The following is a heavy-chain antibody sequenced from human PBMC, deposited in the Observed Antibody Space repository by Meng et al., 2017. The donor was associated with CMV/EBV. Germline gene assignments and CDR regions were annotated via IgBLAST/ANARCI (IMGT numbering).Heavy chain of an antibody. V-gene: IGHV1-69*05. CDR2: IIPIFGTA. CDR1: GGTFSSYA. CDR3: ARAGGSGSYNFDY. J-gene: IGHJ4*02. D-gene: IGHD1-26*01. Sequence: KASGGTFSSYAISWVRQAPGQGLEWMGGIIPIFGTANYAQKFQGRVTITTDESTSTAYMELSSLRSEDTAVYYCARAGGSGSYNFDYWGQGTLVNRLL.